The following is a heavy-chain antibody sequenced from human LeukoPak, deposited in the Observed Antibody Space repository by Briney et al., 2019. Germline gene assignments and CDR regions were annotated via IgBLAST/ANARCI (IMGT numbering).Heavy chain of an antibody. CDR1: GFTFSSYA. CDR3: ARAHYDYGDYVGGMDV. CDR2: ISYDGSNK. Sequence: GGSLRLSCAASGFTFSSYAMHWVRQAPGKGLEWVAVISYDGSNKYYADSVKGRFTISRDNSKNTLYLQMNSLRAEDTAVYYCARAHYDYGDYVGGMDVWGQGTTVTVSS. D-gene: IGHD4-17*01. J-gene: IGHJ6*02. V-gene: IGHV3-30-3*01.